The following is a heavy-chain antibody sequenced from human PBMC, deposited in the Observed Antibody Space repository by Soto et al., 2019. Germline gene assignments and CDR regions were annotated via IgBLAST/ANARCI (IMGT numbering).Heavy chain of an antibody. CDR3: ASRRYTFFGVVTPAYVMDV. Sequence: SVNVSCKASGYTFTSYGISWVRQAPGQGLEWMGWISAYNGNTNYAQKLQGRVTMTTDTSTSTAYMELRGLRSDDTAVYYCASRRYTFFGVVTPAYVMDVCGQG. CDR2: ISAYNGNT. CDR1: GYTFTSYG. D-gene: IGHD3-3*01. V-gene: IGHV1-18*04. J-gene: IGHJ6*02.